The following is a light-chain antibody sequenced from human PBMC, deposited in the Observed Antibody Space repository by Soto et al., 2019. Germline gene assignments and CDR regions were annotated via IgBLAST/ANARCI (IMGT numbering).Light chain of an antibody. CDR3: SSYTSSSTVA. CDR2: DVS. Sequence: QSALTQPASVSGSPGQSITISCTGTSSDVGGYNYVCWYQHHPGKVPKLIIHDVSNRPSGVSHRFSGSKSGNTASLSISGLQAEDEADYYCSSYTSSSTVAFGGGTKLTVL. CDR1: SSDVGGYNY. J-gene: IGLJ2*01. V-gene: IGLV2-14*03.